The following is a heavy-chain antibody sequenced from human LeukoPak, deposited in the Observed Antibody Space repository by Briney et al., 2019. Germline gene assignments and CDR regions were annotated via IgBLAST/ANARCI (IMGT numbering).Heavy chain of an antibody. CDR3: ARTEYRYNWNNNWFDP. V-gene: IGHV1-69*05. Sequence: SVKVSCKASGGTFSSYAISWVRQAPGQGLEWMGGIIPIFGTANYAQKFQGRVTITTDESTSTAYMELSSLRSEDTVVYYCARTEYRYNWNNNWFDPWGQGTLVTVSS. CDR2: IIPIFGTA. CDR1: GGTFSSYA. D-gene: IGHD1/OR15-1a*01. J-gene: IGHJ5*02.